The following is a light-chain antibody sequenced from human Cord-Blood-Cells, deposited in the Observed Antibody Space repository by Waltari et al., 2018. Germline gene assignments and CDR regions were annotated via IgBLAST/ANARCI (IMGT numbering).Light chain of an antibody. Sequence: QSALTQPPSVSGSPGQSVTISCTGTSSDVGSYNRVSWYQQPPGTAPKLMIYEVSNRPSGVPDRFSGSKSGNKASLTISGIQAEDEADYYCSSYTSSSTVVFGGGTKLTVL. CDR2: EVS. V-gene: IGLV2-18*02. CDR1: SSDVGSYNR. CDR3: SSYTSSSTVV. J-gene: IGLJ2*01.